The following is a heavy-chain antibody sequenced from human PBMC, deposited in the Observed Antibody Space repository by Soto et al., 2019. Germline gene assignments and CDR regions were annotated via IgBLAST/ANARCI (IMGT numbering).Heavy chain of an antibody. J-gene: IGHJ5*02. CDR1: GGTFSSYA. CDR3: ARSGWSGSNTPTSGP. CDR2: IIPIFGTA. Sequence: QVQLVPSGAEVKKPGSSVKVSCQASGGTFSSYAISWVRQAPGQGLAWMGGIIPIFGTANYAQKFQGRVTITADESTSTAYMELSSLRSEDTAVYYCARSGWSGSNTPTSGPWGQGTLVTVSS. V-gene: IGHV1-69*01. D-gene: IGHD3-3*01.